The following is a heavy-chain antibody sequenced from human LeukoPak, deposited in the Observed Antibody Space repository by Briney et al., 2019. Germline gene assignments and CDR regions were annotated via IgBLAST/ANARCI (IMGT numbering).Heavy chain of an antibody. CDR3: AKDSRLGGSYQVGTFDY. J-gene: IGHJ4*02. Sequence: GGSLRLSCTASEFTFSSYTMDWVRQAPGKGLEWVSGISWNSGSIGYADSVKGRFTISRDNAKNSLYLQMNSLRAEDTALYYCAKDSRLGGSYQVGTFDYWGQGTLVTVSS. CDR1: EFTFSSYT. V-gene: IGHV3-9*01. CDR2: ISWNSGSI. D-gene: IGHD1-26*01.